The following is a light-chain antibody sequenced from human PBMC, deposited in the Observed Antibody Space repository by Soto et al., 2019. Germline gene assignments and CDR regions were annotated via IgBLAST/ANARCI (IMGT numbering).Light chain of an antibody. Sequence: DIQMTQSPSSLSASVGDRVTITCQASQNINIYLNWYQQKPGRAPKLLIYDASNLEAGVPSRFRGSGSGTDFTFTISRLQPEDFATYYCQQSYSTPSITFGQGTRLEIK. CDR1: QNINIY. V-gene: IGKV1-33*01. CDR3: QQSYSTPSIT. J-gene: IGKJ5*01. CDR2: DAS.